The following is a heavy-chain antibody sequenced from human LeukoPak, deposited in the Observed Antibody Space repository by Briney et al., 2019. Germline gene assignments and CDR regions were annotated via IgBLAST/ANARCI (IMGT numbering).Heavy chain of an antibody. CDR2: IKQDGSEK. CDR3: ASFSPVGALRPF. J-gene: IGHJ4*02. V-gene: IGHV3-7*01. Sequence: GGSLRLSCAASGFTFSSYWMSWVRQAPGKGLEWVANIKQDGSEKYYVDSVKGRFTVSRDNAKNSLYLQMNSLRAEDTAVYYCASFSPVGALRPFWGQGTLVTVSS. D-gene: IGHD1-26*01. CDR1: GFTFSSYW.